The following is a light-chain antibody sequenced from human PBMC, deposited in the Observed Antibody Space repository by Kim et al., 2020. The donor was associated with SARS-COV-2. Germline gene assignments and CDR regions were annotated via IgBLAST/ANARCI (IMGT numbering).Light chain of an antibody. V-gene: IGKV3-20*01. J-gene: IGKJ1*01. CDR1: QSVSSSY. CDR3: QQYGSSPRT. Sequence: SPGERDTLSCRASQSVSSSYLAWYQQKPGQAPRLLIYGASSRATGIPDRFSGSGSGTDFTLTISRLEPEDFAVYYCQQYGSSPRTFGQGTKVEIK. CDR2: GAS.